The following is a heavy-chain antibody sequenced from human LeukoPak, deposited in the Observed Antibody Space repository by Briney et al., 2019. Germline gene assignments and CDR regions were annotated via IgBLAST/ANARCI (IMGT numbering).Heavy chain of an antibody. V-gene: IGHV1-18*01. Sequence: ASVKVSCKASGYTFTSYGISWVRQAPGQGLEWMGWISAYNGNTNYAQKLQGRVTMTTDTSTSTAYLELRSLRSDDTAVYYCARDLPEYYDSSGYFDYWGQGTLVTVSS. CDR1: GYTFTSYG. D-gene: IGHD3-22*01. J-gene: IGHJ4*02. CDR2: ISAYNGNT. CDR3: ARDLPEYYDSSGYFDY.